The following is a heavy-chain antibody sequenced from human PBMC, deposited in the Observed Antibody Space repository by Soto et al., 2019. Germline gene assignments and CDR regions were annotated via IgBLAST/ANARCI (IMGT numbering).Heavy chain of an antibody. V-gene: IGHV4-30-2*01. CDR2: IYHSGST. Sequence: SETLSLTCAVSGGSISSGGYSWSWIRQPPGKGLEWIGYIYHSGSTYYNPFLKSRVTISVDRSKNQFSLKLSSVTAADTAVYYCARGLLGDFDYWGQGTLVTVPQ. CDR1: GGSISSGGYS. J-gene: IGHJ4*02. CDR3: ARGLLGDFDY.